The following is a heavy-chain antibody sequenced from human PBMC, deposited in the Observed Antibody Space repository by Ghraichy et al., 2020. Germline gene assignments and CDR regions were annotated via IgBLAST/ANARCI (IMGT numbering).Heavy chain of an antibody. CDR3: AREDPNLRFLEWSDGA. D-gene: IGHD3-3*01. CDR1: GYTFTGYY. V-gene: IGHV1-2*02. J-gene: IGHJ4*02. Sequence: ASVKVSCKASGYTFTGYYMHWVRQAPGQGLEWMGWINPNSGGTNYAQKFQGRVTMTRDTSISTAYMELSRLRSDDTAVYYCAREDPNLRFLEWSDGAGGQGTLVTVSS. CDR2: INPNSGGT.